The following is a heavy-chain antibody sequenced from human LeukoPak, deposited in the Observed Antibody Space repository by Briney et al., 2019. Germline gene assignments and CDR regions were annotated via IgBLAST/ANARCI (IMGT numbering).Heavy chain of an antibody. CDR1: GFSFNNYA. D-gene: IGHD3-22*01. J-gene: IGHJ6*02. CDR2: ISGSSDTA. Sequence: AGGSLRLSCAASGFSFNNYAMSWVRQAPGKGLEWVSGISGSSDTAHYADSVKGRFTISRDNSKNTLYLQMNSLRAEDTAVYYCAKDYELDSSGYWTGFYYYYGMDVWGQGTTVTVSS. CDR3: AKDYELDSSGYWTGFYYYYGMDV. V-gene: IGHV3-23*01.